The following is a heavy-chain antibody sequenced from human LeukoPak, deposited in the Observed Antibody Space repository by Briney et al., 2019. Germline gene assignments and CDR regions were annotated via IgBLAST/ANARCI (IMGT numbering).Heavy chain of an antibody. J-gene: IGHJ4*02. V-gene: IGHV1-8*01. CDR1: EYTFITYD. CDR2: MNPNSGNT. Sequence: SVKVSCKASEYTFITYDINWVRQASGQGLEWMGWMNPNSGNTGYAQKFQGRVTMTRHTSISTAYMELSGLRSEDTAVYYCARGPRNWGFDYWGPGTLVTVSS. D-gene: IGHD7-27*01. CDR3: ARGPRNWGFDY.